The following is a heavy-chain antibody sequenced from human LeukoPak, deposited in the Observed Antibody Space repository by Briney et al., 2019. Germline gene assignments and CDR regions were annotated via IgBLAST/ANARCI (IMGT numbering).Heavy chain of an antibody. J-gene: IGHJ4*02. Sequence: PGGSLRLSCAASGFTFSSYGMHWVRQAPGKGLEWVADISYDGSNKYYADSVKGRFTISRKNSKNTLYLQMNSLRAEDTAAYYCAKSLGLPSGTNHSGDYWGQGTLVTVSS. D-gene: IGHD3-10*01. CDR1: GFTFSSYG. V-gene: IGHV3-30*18. CDR2: ISYDGSNK. CDR3: AKSLGLPSGTNHSGDY.